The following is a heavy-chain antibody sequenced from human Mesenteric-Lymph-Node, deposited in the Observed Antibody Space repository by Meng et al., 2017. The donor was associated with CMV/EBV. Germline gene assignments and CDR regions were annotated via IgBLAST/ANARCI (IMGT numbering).Heavy chain of an antibody. V-gene: IGHV4-61*08. J-gene: IGHJ4*02. CDR3: ARGYSYVQY. CDR2: VYYSGST. D-gene: IGHD5-18*01. Sequence: SETLSLTCTVSGGSISSGDYYWSWVRQPPGKGLEWIGYVYYSGSTDYNPSLKSRVTISVDTSKNQFSLKLSSVTAADTAVYYCARGYSYVQYWGQGTLVTVSS. CDR1: GGSISSGDYY.